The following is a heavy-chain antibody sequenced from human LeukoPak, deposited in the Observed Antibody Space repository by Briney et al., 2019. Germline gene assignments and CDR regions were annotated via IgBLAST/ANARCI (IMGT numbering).Heavy chain of an antibody. CDR1: GFTFSSYS. Sequence: GGSLRLSCAASGFTFSSYSMNWVRQAPGKGLEWVSSISSSSSYIYYADSVKGRFTISRDNAKNSLYLQMNSLRAGDTAVYYCARSGSYYLFDPWGQGTLVTVSS. V-gene: IGHV3-21*01. CDR2: ISSSSSYI. CDR3: ARSGSYYLFDP. J-gene: IGHJ5*02. D-gene: IGHD1-26*01.